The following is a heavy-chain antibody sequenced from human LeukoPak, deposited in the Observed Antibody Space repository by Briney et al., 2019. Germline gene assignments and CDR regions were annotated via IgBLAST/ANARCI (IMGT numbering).Heavy chain of an antibody. CDR2: FDPEDGET. D-gene: IGHD6-19*01. Sequence: ASVKVSCKVSGYTLTELSMHWVRQAPGKGLEWMGGFDPEDGETIYAQKFQGRVTMTEDTSTDTAYMELSSLGSEDTAVYYCATVPPSGWYYFDYWGQGTLVTVSS. V-gene: IGHV1-24*01. J-gene: IGHJ4*02. CDR3: ATVPPSGWYYFDY. CDR1: GYTLTELS.